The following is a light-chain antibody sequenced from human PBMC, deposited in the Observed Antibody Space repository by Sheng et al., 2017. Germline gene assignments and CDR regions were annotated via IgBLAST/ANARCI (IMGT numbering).Light chain of an antibody. CDR2: ATS. J-gene: IGKJ4*01. V-gene: IGKV1-39*01. CDR1: QSVSTF. CDR3: QHSSNTLALS. Sequence: DIQMTQSPSSVSASVGDKVTITCRASQSVSTFLNWYQYKPGTAPKVLIRATSTLRGGVSPRFNGSGSGTHFTLTIFNLQPEDVATYYCQHSSNTLALSFGGGTQVAIK.